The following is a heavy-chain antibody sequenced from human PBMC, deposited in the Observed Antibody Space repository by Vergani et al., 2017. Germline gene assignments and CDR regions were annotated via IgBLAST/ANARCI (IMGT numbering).Heavy chain of an antibody. V-gene: IGHV1-69*17. CDR2: IIPIFGIA. J-gene: IGHJ2*01. D-gene: IGHD7-27*01. Sequence: QVQLVQSGAEVKKPGSSVKVSCKASGGTFSSYAISWVRQAPGQGLEWMGGIIPIFGIANYAQKFQGRVTITADKSTSTAYMELSSLRSEDTAVYYCARREDANWGKAQPIDYWYFDLWGRGTLVTVSS. CDR3: ARREDANWGKAQPIDYWYFDL. CDR1: GGTFSSYA.